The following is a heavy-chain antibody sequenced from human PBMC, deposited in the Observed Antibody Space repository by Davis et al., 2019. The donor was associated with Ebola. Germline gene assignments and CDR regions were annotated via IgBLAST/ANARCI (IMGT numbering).Heavy chain of an antibody. Sequence: ASVKVSCKASGYTFTGYYMHWVRQAPGQGLEWMGRINPNSGGTNYAQKFQGRVTMTRDTSISTAYMELSRLRSDDTAVYYCAREEIVVVVAATPYATYYYYGMDVWGQGTTVTVSS. V-gene: IGHV1-2*06. D-gene: IGHD2-15*01. CDR1: GYTFTGYY. CDR2: INPNSGGT. CDR3: AREEIVVVVAATPYATYYYYGMDV. J-gene: IGHJ6*02.